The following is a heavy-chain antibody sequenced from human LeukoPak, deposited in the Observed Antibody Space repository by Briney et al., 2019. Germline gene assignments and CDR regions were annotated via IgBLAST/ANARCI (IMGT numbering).Heavy chain of an antibody. CDR3: ANKPAGFDP. Sequence: GRSLRLSCAASGFTFSSYAMHWVRQAPGKGLEWVSSITGSGDYTYYADSVKGRFTISRDNSKNTLYLQMNSLRADDTAVYYCANKPAGFDPWGQGTLVTVSS. D-gene: IGHD1-14*01. V-gene: IGHV3-23*01. CDR2: ITGSGDYT. J-gene: IGHJ5*02. CDR1: GFTFSSYA.